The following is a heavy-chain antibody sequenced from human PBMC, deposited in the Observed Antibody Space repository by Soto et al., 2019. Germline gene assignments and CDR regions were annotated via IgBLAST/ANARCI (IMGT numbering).Heavy chain of an antibody. D-gene: IGHD6-6*01. CDR3: ARVGEIEYSTPGVLGY. CDR2: INPNSGGT. CDR1: GYTFTGYY. V-gene: IGHV1-2*04. J-gene: IGHJ4*02. Sequence: ASVKVSCKASGYTFTGYYMHWVRQAPGQGLEWMGWINPNSGGTNYAQKFQGWVTMTRDTSISTAYMELSRLRSDDTAVYYCARVGEIEYSTPGVLGYWGQGTLVTVSS.